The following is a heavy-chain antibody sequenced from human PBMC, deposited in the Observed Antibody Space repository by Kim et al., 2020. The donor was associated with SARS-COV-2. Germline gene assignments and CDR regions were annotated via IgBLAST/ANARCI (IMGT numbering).Heavy chain of an antibody. CDR2: INHSGNT. D-gene: IGHD2-21*01. CDR1: GGSLSGYY. V-gene: IGHV4-34*01. Sequence: SETLSLTCGVYGGSLSGYYWSWIRQPPGKGLEWIGEINHSGNTNYNVSLKSRATISIDTSQNQFSLKLKSVTAADTAMYYCARIGLRFGRDDYWGQGTLVTVSS. CDR3: ARIGLRFGRDDY. J-gene: IGHJ4*02.